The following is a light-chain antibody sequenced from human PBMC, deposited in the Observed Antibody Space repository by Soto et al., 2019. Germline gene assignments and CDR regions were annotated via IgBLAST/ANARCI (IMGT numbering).Light chain of an antibody. J-gene: IGLJ1*01. CDR3: SSYAGSNARV. Sequence: QSVLTQPPSASGSPGQSVTISCTGTSSDVGDYNYVSWYQQYPGKAPKLMIYEVSKRPLGVPDRFSGSKSGNTASLTVSGLQAEDEADYYCSSYAGSNARVFGTGTKVTVL. V-gene: IGLV2-8*01. CDR1: SSDVGDYNY. CDR2: EVS.